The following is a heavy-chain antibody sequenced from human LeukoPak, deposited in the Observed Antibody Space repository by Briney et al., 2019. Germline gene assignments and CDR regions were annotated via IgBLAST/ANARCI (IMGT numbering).Heavy chain of an antibody. Sequence: SETLSLTCTVSGGSISSGGYSWSWIRQHPGKGLEWIGYIYYSGSTYYNPSLKSRVTISVDTSKNQFSLKLSSVTAADTAVYYCARAVVVPAAILAFDIWGQGTVVTVSS. D-gene: IGHD2-2*02. CDR2: IYYSGST. CDR1: GGSISSGGYS. CDR3: ARAVVVPAAILAFDI. V-gene: IGHV4-31*03. J-gene: IGHJ3*02.